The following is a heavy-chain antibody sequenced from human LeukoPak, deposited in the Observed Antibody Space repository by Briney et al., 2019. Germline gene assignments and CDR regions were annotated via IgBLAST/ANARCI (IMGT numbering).Heavy chain of an antibody. CDR2: IYYSGST. D-gene: IGHD4-23*01. Sequence: SQTLSLTCTVSGGSISSGGYYWSWIRQHPGKGLEWIGYIYYSGSTYYNPSLKSRVTISVDTSKNQFSLKLSSVTAADTAVYYCARAPRATTVVKGLFDYWGQGTLVTVSS. J-gene: IGHJ4*02. CDR1: GGSISSGGYY. CDR3: ARAPRATTVVKGLFDY. V-gene: IGHV4-31*03.